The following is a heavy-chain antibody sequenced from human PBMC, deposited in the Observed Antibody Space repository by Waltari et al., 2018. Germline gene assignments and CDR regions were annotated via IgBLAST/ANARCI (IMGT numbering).Heavy chain of an antibody. CDR3: ARCSSDWNIFDY. CDR2: SRNKANSYST. V-gene: IGHV3-72*01. Sequence: EVQLVGSGGGLVQPGGSLRLSCAVSGFSFSDYYMDWVRQAPGKGLEWVGRSRNKANSYSTEYAASVKGRFTVSRDDSKNSLYLQMNSLKIEDTAVYYCARCSSDWNIFDYWGQGTLLTVSS. D-gene: IGHD1-1*01. CDR1: GFSFSDYY. J-gene: IGHJ4*02.